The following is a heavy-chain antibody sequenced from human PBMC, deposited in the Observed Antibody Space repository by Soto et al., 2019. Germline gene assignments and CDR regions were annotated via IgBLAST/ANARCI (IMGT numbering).Heavy chain of an antibody. CDR3: ARGVGDIVVVVAAPNYYYYGMDV. D-gene: IGHD2-15*01. V-gene: IGHV1-69*01. CDR1: GGTFSSYA. Sequence: QVQLVQSGAEVKKPGSSVKVSCKASGGTFSSYAISWVRQAPGQGLEWMGGIIPIFGTANYAQKFQGRGTITADESTSTAYMELSSLRSEDTAVYYCARGVGDIVVVVAAPNYYYYGMDVWGQGTTVTVSS. CDR2: IIPIFGTA. J-gene: IGHJ6*02.